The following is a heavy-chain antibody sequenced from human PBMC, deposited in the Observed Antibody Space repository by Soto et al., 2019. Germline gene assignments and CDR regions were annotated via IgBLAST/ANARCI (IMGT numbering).Heavy chain of an antibody. CDR3: ARDFTDSSGPTLGMGV. D-gene: IGHD6-19*01. CDR2: IYHSGST. CDR1: GGSISSGGYS. J-gene: IGHJ6*02. V-gene: IGHV4-30-2*05. Sequence: PSETLSLTCAVSGGSISSGGYSWSWIRQPPGKGLECIGYIYHSGSTYYNPSLKSRVTISVDTSKNQFSLKLSSVTAADTAVYYCARDFTDSSGPTLGMGVWGQGTTVTVSS.